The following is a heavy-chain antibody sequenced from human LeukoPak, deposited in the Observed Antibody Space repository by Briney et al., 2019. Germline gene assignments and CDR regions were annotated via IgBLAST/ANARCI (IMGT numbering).Heavy chain of an antibody. Sequence: PGGSLRLSCAASGFNFSNFAMNWVRQAPGQGLEWVSGISGPRGSTYYADSVKGRFTVSRDNSKNTLYLQMNSLRAEDTALYYCARYSGGSGWYGGGTFDYWGQGTLVTVSS. CDR1: GFNFSNFA. D-gene: IGHD6-19*01. CDR3: ARYSGGSGWYGGGTFDY. V-gene: IGHV3-23*01. CDR2: ISGPRGST. J-gene: IGHJ4*02.